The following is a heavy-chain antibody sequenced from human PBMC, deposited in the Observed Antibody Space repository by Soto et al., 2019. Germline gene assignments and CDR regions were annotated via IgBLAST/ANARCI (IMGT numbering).Heavy chain of an antibody. J-gene: IGHJ4*02. D-gene: IGHD1-26*01. Sequence: GGSLRLSCAASGFTFDDYAMHWVRQAPGKGLEWVSGISWNSGSIGYADSVKGRFTISRDNAKNSLYLQMNSLRAEDTALYYCAKDRGSTGAGTGFDYWGQGTLVTVSS. CDR3: AKDRGSTGAGTGFDY. CDR1: GFTFDDYA. V-gene: IGHV3-9*01. CDR2: ISWNSGSI.